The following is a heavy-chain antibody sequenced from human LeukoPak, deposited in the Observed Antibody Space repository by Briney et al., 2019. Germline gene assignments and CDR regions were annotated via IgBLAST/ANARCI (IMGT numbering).Heavy chain of an antibody. CDR1: GYSISSGYY. D-gene: IGHD3-10*01. J-gene: IGHJ4*02. V-gene: IGHV4-38-2*02. CDR2: IYHSGST. Sequence: SETLSLTCTVSGYSISSGYYWGWIRQPPGKGLEWIGSIYHSGSTYYNPSLKSRVTISVDTSKNQFSLKLSSVTAADTAVYYCARGSHGSGSHDWGQGTLVTVSS. CDR3: ARGSHGSGSHD.